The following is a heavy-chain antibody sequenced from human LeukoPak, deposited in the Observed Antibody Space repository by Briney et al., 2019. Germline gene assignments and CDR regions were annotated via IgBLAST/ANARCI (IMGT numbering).Heavy chain of an antibody. CDR3: ARHLEPTAGMGYYYDSSGYYGTFDY. V-gene: IGHV4-59*08. Sequence: SETLSLTCTVSGGSISSYYWSWIRQPPGKGLEWIGYIYYSGSTNYNPSLKSRVTISVDTSANQFSLKLSSVTAADTAVYYCARHLEPTAGMGYYYDSSGYYGTFDYWGQGTLVTVSS. J-gene: IGHJ4*02. D-gene: IGHD3-22*01. CDR2: IYYSGST. CDR1: GGSISSYY.